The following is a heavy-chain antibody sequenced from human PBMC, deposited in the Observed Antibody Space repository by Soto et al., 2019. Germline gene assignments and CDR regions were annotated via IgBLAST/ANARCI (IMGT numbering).Heavy chain of an antibody. D-gene: IGHD3-22*01. Sequence: EVQLVESGGGLVQPGGSLRLSCAASGFTFSSYEMNWVRQAPGKGLEWVSYISSSGSTIYYADSVKGRFTISRDNAKNSLYLQMNSLRAEDTAVYYCARDPTSYYDSFSRARRNWFDPWGQGTLVTVSS. CDR2: ISSSGSTI. V-gene: IGHV3-48*03. CDR1: GFTFSSYE. J-gene: IGHJ5*02. CDR3: ARDPTSYYDSFSRARRNWFDP.